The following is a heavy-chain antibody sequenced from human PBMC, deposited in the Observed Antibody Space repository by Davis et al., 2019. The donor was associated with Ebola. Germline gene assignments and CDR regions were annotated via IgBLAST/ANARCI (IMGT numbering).Heavy chain of an antibody. Sequence: SETLSLTCTVSGGSISSSSCYWGWIRQPPGKGLEWIGSIYYSGSTYYNPSLKSRVTISVDTSKNQFSLKLKSVTAADTAVYYCARRFESGFDYFDYWGQGTLVTVSS. CDR2: IYYSGST. D-gene: IGHD3-22*01. CDR3: ARRFESGFDYFDY. CDR1: GGSISSSSCY. J-gene: IGHJ4*02. V-gene: IGHV4-39*07.